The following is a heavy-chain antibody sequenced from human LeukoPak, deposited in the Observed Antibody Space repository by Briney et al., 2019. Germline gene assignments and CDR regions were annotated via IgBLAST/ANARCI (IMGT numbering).Heavy chain of an antibody. CDR3: ARAHPVGLDY. V-gene: IGHV4-34*01. Sequence: SETLSLTCAVSGGSISGYYWSWIRQPPGKGLEWIGEINHSVRINCNPSLKSRVTISVDTSKNQFSLSLSSVTAADTAVYYCARAHPVGLDYWGQGILVTAAS. D-gene: IGHD2-15*01. J-gene: IGHJ4*02. CDR2: INHSVRI. CDR1: GGSISGYY.